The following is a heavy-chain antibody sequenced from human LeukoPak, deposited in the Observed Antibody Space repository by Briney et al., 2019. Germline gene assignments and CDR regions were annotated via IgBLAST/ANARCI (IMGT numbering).Heavy chain of an antibody. Sequence: ASETLSLTCTVSGGSTSNSYWSWIRQPPGKGLEWIGYISYRGDTSYNPSLKSRVTISEDTSKNQFSLKLSSVTAADTAVYFCARQISYSNAWTTIWGQGTMVTVSS. J-gene: IGHJ3*02. D-gene: IGHD5-18*01. V-gene: IGHV4-59*08. CDR1: GGSTSNSY. CDR3: ARQISYSNAWTTI. CDR2: ISYRGDT.